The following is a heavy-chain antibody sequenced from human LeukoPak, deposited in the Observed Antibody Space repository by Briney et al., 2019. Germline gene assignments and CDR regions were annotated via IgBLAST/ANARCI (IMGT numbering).Heavy chain of an antibody. J-gene: IGHJ6*02. CDR2: ISGSGGST. CDR3: AKDLGRIQTYGMDV. V-gene: IGHV3-23*01. Sequence: GGSLRLSCAASGFTFSSYAMSWVRQAPGEGLEWVSAISGSGGSTYYADSVKGRFTISRDNSKNTLYLQMNSLRAEDTAVYYCAKDLGRIQTYGMDVWGQGTTVTASS. CDR1: GFTFSSYA.